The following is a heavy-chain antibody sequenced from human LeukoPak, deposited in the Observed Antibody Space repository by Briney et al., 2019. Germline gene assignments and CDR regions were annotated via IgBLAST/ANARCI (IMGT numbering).Heavy chain of an antibody. CDR3: ARGRAVPMVRGRELSTTHKFDY. CDR1: GYTFTSYD. Sequence: ASVKVSCKASGYTFTSYDFSWVRQAPGQGLEWMGWISAYNGNTNYAQKLQGRVTMTTDTSTSTAYMELRSLRSDDTAVYYCARGRAVPMVRGRELSTTHKFDYWGQGTLVTVSS. D-gene: IGHD3-10*01. J-gene: IGHJ4*02. V-gene: IGHV1-18*01. CDR2: ISAYNGNT.